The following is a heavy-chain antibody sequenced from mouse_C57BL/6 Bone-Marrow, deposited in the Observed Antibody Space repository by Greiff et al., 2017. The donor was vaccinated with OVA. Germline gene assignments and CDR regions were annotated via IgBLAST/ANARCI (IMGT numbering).Heavy chain of an antibody. D-gene: IGHD1-1*02. CDR2: INPNNGGT. CDR3: ARPVDYYGGGYWYFDV. V-gene: IGHV1-26*01. CDR1: GYTFTDYY. J-gene: IGHJ1*03. Sequence: EVQLQQSGPELVKPGASVKISCKASGYTFTDYYMNWVKQSHGKSLEWIGDINPNNGGTSYNQKFKGKATLTVDKSSSTAYMELRSLTSEDSAVYYCARPVDYYGGGYWYFDVGGTGTTVTVSS.